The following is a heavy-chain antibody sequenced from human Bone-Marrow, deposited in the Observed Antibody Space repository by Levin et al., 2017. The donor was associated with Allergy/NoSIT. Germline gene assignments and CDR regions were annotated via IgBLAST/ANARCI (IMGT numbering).Heavy chain of an antibody. CDR1: GVTFSSYW. CDR2: IKQDGSEK. V-gene: IGHV3-7*04. J-gene: IGHJ4*02. Sequence: GGSLRLSCPASGVTFSSYWMSWVRQAPGKGLEWVANIKQDGSEKYYVDSVKGRFTISRDNAKNSLYLQMNSLRAEDTAVYYCARYYYGSGSYVDYWGQGTLVTVSS. D-gene: IGHD3-10*01. CDR3: ARYYYGSGSYVDY.